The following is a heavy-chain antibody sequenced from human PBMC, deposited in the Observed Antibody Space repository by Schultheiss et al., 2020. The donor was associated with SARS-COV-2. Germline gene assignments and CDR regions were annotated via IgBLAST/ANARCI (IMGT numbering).Heavy chain of an antibody. CDR1: GFTFSSYA. D-gene: IGHD3-10*01. CDR2: ISGSGGST. J-gene: IGHJ6*03. V-gene: IGHV3-23*01. Sequence: GESLKISCAASGFTFSSYAMSWVRQAPGKGLEWVSAISGSGGSTYYADSVKGRFTISRDNSKNTLYLQMNSLRAEDTAVYYCARGNYYGSGSYPRYYYYYMDVWGKGTTVTVSS. CDR3: ARGNYYGSGSYPRYYYYYMDV.